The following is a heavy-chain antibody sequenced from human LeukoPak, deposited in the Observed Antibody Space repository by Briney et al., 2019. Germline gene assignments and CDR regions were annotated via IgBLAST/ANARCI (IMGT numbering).Heavy chain of an antibody. V-gene: IGHV3-23*01. CDR2: ISGSGGST. Sequence: GGPLRLSCAASGFTFSSYAMSWVRQAPGKGLEWVSAISGSGGSTYYADSVKGRFTISRDNPKNTLYLQMNSLRAEDTAVYYCAKMAMIVVVGLNWFDPWGQGTLVTVSS. J-gene: IGHJ5*02. D-gene: IGHD3-22*01. CDR3: AKMAMIVVVGLNWFDP. CDR1: GFTFSSYA.